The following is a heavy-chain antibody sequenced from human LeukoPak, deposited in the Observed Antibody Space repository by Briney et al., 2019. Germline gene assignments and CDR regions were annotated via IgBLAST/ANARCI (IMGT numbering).Heavy chain of an antibody. D-gene: IGHD1-26*01. CDR3: ARSRVVGATVTPRWAFDI. Sequence: GASVKVSCKASGYTFTSYDISWVRQATGQGLEWMGWMNPNSGNTGYAQKFQGRVTITRNTSISTAYMELSSLRSEDTAVYYCARSRVVGATVTPRWAFDIWGQGTTVTVSS. CDR2: MNPNSGNT. V-gene: IGHV1-8*03. J-gene: IGHJ3*02. CDR1: GYTFTSYD.